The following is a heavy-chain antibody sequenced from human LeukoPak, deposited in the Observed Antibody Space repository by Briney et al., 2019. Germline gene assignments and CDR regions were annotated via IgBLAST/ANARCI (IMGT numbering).Heavy chain of an antibody. V-gene: IGHV3-74*01. CDR1: GLSLSGYW. J-gene: IGHJ4*02. CDR3: ARLSGYSSGHYYSDY. Sequence: SGGSLRLSCVASGLSLSGYWMYWVRQAPGKGLMYISRNNGDGSTTNYADLVKGRFTMSRDNVKNTLYLQMNSLRAEDTAVYYCARLSGYSSGHYYSDYWGQGTLVTVSS. CDR2: NNGDGSTT. D-gene: IGHD3-22*01.